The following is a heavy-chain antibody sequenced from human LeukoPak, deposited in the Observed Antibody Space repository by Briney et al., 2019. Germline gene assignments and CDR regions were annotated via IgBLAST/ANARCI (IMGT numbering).Heavy chain of an antibody. CDR1: GGSISSYY. D-gene: IGHD3-10*01. Sequence: SETLSLTCTVSGGSISSYYWSWIRQPAGKGLEWIGRIYTSGSTNYNPSLKSRVTMSVDTSKNQFSLKLSSVTAADTAVYYCARVNYGSGSYRDWFDPWGQGTLVTVSS. CDR3: ARVNYGSGSYRDWFDP. J-gene: IGHJ5*02. CDR2: IYTSGST. V-gene: IGHV4-4*07.